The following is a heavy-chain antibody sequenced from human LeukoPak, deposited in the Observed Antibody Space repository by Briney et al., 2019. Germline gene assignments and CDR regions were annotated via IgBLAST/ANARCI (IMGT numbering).Heavy chain of an antibody. Sequence: SETLSLTCAVYGGSFSGYYWSWIRQPPGEGLELIGEINHSGSTNYNPSLKSRVTISVDTSKNQFSLKLSSVTASVTAVYYCARDSSGYYREYFQHWGQGTLVTVSS. CDR2: INHSGST. CDR1: GGSFSGYY. CDR3: ARDSSGYYREYFQH. V-gene: IGHV4-34*01. J-gene: IGHJ1*01. D-gene: IGHD3-22*01.